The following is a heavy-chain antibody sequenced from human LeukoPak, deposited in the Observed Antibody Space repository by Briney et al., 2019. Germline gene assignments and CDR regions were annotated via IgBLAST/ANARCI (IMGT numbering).Heavy chain of an antibody. CDR2: INPSGGST. Sequence: GASVKVSCKASGYTFTSYYMHWVRQAPGQGLEWMGIINPSGGSTSYAQKFQGRVTMTRDTSTSTVYMELSSLRTEDTAVYYCARGRIAAAGTGLGYFDYWGQGTLVTVSS. CDR3: ARGRIAAAGTGLGYFDY. D-gene: IGHD6-13*01. V-gene: IGHV1-46*01. J-gene: IGHJ4*02. CDR1: GYTFTSYY.